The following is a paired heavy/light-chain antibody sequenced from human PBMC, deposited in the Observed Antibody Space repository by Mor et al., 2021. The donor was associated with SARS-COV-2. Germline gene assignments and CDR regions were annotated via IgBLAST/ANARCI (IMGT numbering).Heavy chain of an antibody. V-gene: IGHV3-23*01. CDR2: IGDSGGGT. Sequence: EVQLLESGGGLVQPGGSLRLSCAASGFTFRTYAMTWVRQAPGKGLEWVSGIGDSGGGTYYADSVKGRFTISRDNFGDTVYLQMNSLRAEDTAVYFCAKNPVWTPMDAYNSYLDYWGQGTLVTVSS. CDR3: AKNPVWTPMDAYNSYLDY. J-gene: IGHJ4*02. CDR1: GFTFRTYA. D-gene: IGHD1-1*01.
Light chain of an antibody. J-gene: IGLJ3*02. Sequence: QSALTQPASVSGSPGQSITISCTGTSSDVGGYNSVSWYQHHPGKAPKLMIRDVTKRPSGVSYRFSGSKSGNTASLTISGLQGEDEGDYYCSSYSSDNTLVFGGGTKVTVL. CDR3: SSYSSDNTLV. CDR2: DVT. V-gene: IGLV2-14*01. CDR1: SSDVGGYNS.